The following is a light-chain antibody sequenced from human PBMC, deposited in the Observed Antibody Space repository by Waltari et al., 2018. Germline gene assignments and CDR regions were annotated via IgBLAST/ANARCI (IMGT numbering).Light chain of an antibody. CDR3: TSYTRSSTYV. CDR2: DVH. CDR1: SSDVCGYNY. V-gene: IGLV2-14*03. Sequence: QSALTQPASVSGSPGQSITIPCTGTSSDVCGYNYFSWYQQHPGKAPKLMIYDVHIRPSGVSDRFSGSKSGNTASLTISGLQSEDEADYYYTSYTRSSTYVFGTGTKVTVL. J-gene: IGLJ1*01.